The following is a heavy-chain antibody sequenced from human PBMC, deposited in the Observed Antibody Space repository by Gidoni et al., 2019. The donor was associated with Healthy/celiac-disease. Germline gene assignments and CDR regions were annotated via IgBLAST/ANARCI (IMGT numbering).Heavy chain of an antibody. D-gene: IGHD6-19*01. CDR1: GGTFSSYT. Sequence: QVQLVQSGAEEKKPGSSVKVSCKAYGGTFSSYTISWVRQAPGQGLEWMGRIIPILGIANYAQKFQGRVTITADKSTSTAYMELSSLRSEDTAVYYCARGQSLAGISGYGMDVWGQGTTVTVSS. J-gene: IGHJ6*02. CDR2: IIPILGIA. V-gene: IGHV1-69*02. CDR3: ARGQSLAGISGYGMDV.